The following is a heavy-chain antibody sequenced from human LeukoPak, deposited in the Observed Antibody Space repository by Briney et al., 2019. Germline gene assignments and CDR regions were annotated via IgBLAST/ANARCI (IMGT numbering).Heavy chain of an antibody. CDR2: ISSSGSTI. V-gene: IGHV3-11*04. Sequence: GSLRLSCAASGFTFSDYYMSWIRQAPGKGLEWVSYISSSGSTIYYADSVKGRFTISRDNAKNSLYPQMNSLRAEDTAVYYCARDVTMVRGDDYWGQGTLVTVSS. D-gene: IGHD3-10*01. CDR1: GFTFSDYY. CDR3: ARDVTMVRGDDY. J-gene: IGHJ4*02.